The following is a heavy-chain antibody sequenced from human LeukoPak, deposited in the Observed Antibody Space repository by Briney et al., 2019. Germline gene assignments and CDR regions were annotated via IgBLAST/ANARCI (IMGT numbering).Heavy chain of an antibody. J-gene: IGHJ3*02. V-gene: IGHV4-34*01. CDR3: ARHSPSSVVVPAAIDAFDI. Sequence: SETLSLTCAVYGGSFSGYYWSWIRQPPGKGLEWIGEINHSGSTNYNPSLKSRVTISVDTSKNQFSLKLSSVTAADTAVYYCARHSPSSVVVPAAIDAFDIWGQGTMVTVSS. CDR2: INHSGST. D-gene: IGHD2-2*01. CDR1: GGSFSGYY.